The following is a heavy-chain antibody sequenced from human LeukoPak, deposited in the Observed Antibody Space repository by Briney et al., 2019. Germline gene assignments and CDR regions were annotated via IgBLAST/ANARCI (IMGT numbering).Heavy chain of an antibody. CDR1: GLTFSSYS. J-gene: IGHJ3*02. V-gene: IGHV3-48*01. CDR3: ARDSADTAMDDDAFDI. Sequence: GGSLRLSCAASGLTFSSYSMNWVRQAPGKGLEWVSYISSSSSTIYYADSVKGRFTISRDNAKNSLYLQMNSLRAEDTAVYYCARDSADTAMDDDAFDIWGQGTMVTVSS. D-gene: IGHD5-18*01. CDR2: ISSSSSTI.